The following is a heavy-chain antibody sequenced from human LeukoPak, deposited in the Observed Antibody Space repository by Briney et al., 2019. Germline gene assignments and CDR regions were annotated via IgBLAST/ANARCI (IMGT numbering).Heavy chain of an antibody. CDR2: ISYDGSNK. V-gene: IGHV3-30*14. CDR1: GFTFSSYV. D-gene: IGHD3-10*01. CDR3: ARDPDYYGSGNYGMDV. Sequence: GGSLRLSCAASGFTFSSYVMHWVHQAPGKGLEWVAVISYDGSNKYYADSVKGRFTISRDNSKNTLYLQMNSLRAEDTAVYYCARDPDYYGSGNYGMDVWGQGTTVTVSS. J-gene: IGHJ6*02.